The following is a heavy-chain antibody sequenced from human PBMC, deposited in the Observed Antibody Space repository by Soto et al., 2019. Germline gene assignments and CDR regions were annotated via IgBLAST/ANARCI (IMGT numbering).Heavy chain of an antibody. D-gene: IGHD6-19*01. CDR3: TTQYSSGWYVAFAI. CDR2: IKSKTDGGTT. CDR1: GFTFSNAW. V-gene: IGHV3-15*01. Sequence: EVQLVESGGGLVKPGGSLRLSCAASGFTFSNAWMSWVRQAPGKGLEWVGRIKSKTDGGTTDYAAPVKGRFTISRDDSKNTLYLQMNSLKTEDTAVYYCTTQYSSGWYVAFAIWGHGTMVTVSS. J-gene: IGHJ3*02.